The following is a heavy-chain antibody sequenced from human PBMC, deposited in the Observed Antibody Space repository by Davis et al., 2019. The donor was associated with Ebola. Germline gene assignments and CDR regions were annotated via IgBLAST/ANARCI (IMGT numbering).Heavy chain of an antibody. CDR3: TNPQRSY. CDR1: GSTLSNTW. J-gene: IGHJ4*02. V-gene: IGHV3-15*01. CDR2: LRSKGDGGTT. Sequence: PGGSLRLSCAASGSTLSNTWMTWVRQAPGKGLEWVGRLRSKGDGGTTDYAAPVKGRFTISRDDSKNTLYLQMNSLKIEDTAVYYCTNPQRSYWGQGTLVTVSS.